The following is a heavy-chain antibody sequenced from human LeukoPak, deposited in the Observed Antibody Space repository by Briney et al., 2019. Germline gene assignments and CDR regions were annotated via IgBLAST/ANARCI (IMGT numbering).Heavy chain of an antibody. CDR1: GFTFGDHY. CDR2: TRNKANSYTT. D-gene: IGHD2-21*02. CDR3: ASIYCGGDCYPGY. Sequence: GGSLRLSCAASGFTFGDHYMDWVRQAPGKGLEWVGRTRNKANSYTTEYAASVKGRFTISRDDSKNSLYLQMNSLKTEDTAVYYCASIYCGGDCYPGYWGQGTLVTVSS. J-gene: IGHJ4*02. V-gene: IGHV3-72*01.